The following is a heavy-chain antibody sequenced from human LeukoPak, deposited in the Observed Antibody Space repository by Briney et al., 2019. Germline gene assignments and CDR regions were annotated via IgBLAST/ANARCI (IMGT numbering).Heavy chain of an antibody. CDR1: GYTFTGYY. Sequence: GASVKVSCKASGYTFTGYYMHWVRQAPGQGLEWMGWTNPNSGGTNYAQKFQGRVTMTRDTSISTAYMELSRLRSDDTAVYYCARDYYDSSGYSFGLNYWGQGTLVTVSS. D-gene: IGHD3-22*01. CDR2: TNPNSGGT. CDR3: ARDYYDSSGYSFGLNY. J-gene: IGHJ4*02. V-gene: IGHV1-2*02.